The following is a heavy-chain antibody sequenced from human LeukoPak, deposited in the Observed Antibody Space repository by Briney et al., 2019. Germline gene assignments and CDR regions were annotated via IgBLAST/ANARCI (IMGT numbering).Heavy chain of an antibody. V-gene: IGHV4-59*11. J-gene: IGHJ2*01. D-gene: IGHD2-21*01. CDR3: TRDAHRNNWYFDI. CDR1: GHSMTSHS. CDR2: VFYSGVT. Sequence: PSDTLSLTCKVSGHSMTSHSWTWIRHSPGNSLEWIGYVFYSGVTDYNPSLKSRVSISIDTSKLQFSLRLTSVTVADTAVYYCTRDAHRNNWYFDIWGRGTLVTVSS.